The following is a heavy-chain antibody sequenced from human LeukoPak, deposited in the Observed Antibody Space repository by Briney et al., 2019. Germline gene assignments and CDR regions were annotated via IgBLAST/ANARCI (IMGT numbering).Heavy chain of an antibody. V-gene: IGHV4-39*07. Sequence: SETLSLTCTVSGGSISSSSYYWGWIRQPPGKGPEWIGSINYSGNTYYNPSLKSRVTISVDKSKNQFSLKLSSVTAADTAVYYCARETSQKGAHYMDVWGKGTTVTISS. CDR3: ARETSQKGAHYMDV. J-gene: IGHJ6*03. D-gene: IGHD3-16*01. CDR2: INYSGNT. CDR1: GGSISSSSYY.